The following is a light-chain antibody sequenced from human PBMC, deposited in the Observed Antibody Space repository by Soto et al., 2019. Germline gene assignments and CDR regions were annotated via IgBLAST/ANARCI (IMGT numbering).Light chain of an antibody. CDR1: SSNIGAGYD. CDR3: QSYDSSLSGRV. Sequence: QSVLTQPPSVSGAPGQRVTISCTGSSSNIGAGYDVHWYQQLPGTAPKLLIYGNSNRPSGVPDRFSGSKSGTSASLAITGLQAEDEADYYCQSYDSSLSGRVFGTVTKLTVL. V-gene: IGLV1-40*01. CDR2: GNS. J-gene: IGLJ1*01.